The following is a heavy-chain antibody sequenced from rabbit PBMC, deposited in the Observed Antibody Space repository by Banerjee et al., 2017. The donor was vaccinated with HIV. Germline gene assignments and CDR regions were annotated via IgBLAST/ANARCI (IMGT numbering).Heavy chain of an antibody. CDR3: ARNYVNAFDP. D-gene: IGHD1-1*01. J-gene: IGHJ2*01. Sequence: QEQLEESGGGLVKPEGSLTLTCKASGVSLNDKDVMCWVRQAPGKGLEWIACIDTSDGDTDYANWPKGRFTISKASSTTVTLKMTSLTAADTATYFCARNYVNAFDPRGPGTLVTVS. CDR1: GVSLNDKDV. CDR2: IDTSDGDT. V-gene: IGHV1S45*01.